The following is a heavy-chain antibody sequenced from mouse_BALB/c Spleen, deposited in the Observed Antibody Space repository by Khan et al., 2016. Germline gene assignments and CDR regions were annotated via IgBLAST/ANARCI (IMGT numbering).Heavy chain of an antibody. V-gene: IGHV9-3-1*01. J-gene: IGHJ1*01. CDR2: INTYSGES. D-gene: IGHD1-1*01. CDR3: ERYRDYYGSSRYFDV. CDR1: GYTFTNYG. Sequence: QIQLVQSGPELKKPGKTVKISCKASGYTFTNYGMNWVKQAPGKGLKWMGWINTYSGESTYADDFKGRFAFSLETSANTAYLQINNLKNEDTATYFCERYRDYYGSSRYFDVWGAGTTVTVSS.